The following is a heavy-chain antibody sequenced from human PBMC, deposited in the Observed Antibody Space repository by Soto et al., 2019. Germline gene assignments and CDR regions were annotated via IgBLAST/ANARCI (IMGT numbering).Heavy chain of an antibody. V-gene: IGHV4-59*08. CDR1: GGSISSYY. J-gene: IGHJ6*03. Sequence: SETLSLTCTVSGGSISSYYWSWIRQPPGKGLEWIGYIYYSGSTNYNPSLKSRVTISVDTSKNQFSLKLSSVTAADTAVYYCARSSGSYYYYYYYMDVWGKGTTVTVSS. CDR2: IYYSGST. CDR3: ARSSGSYYYYYYYMDV. D-gene: IGHD3-10*01.